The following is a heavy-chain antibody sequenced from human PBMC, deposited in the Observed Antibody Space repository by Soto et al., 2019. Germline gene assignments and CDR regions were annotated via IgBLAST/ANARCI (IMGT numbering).Heavy chain of an antibody. J-gene: IGHJ6*02. CDR3: AKGPAIVLVPAAMNYYYGMDV. CDR2: ISYDGSNK. CDR1: GFTFSSYG. D-gene: IGHD2-2*01. Sequence: PGGSLRLSCAASGFTFSSYGMHWVRQAPGEGLEWVALISYDGSNKYYADSVKGRFTISRDYSKNTLYLQMNSLRAEDTAVYYCAKGPAIVLVPAAMNYYYGMDVWGQWTTVTVSS. V-gene: IGHV3-30*18.